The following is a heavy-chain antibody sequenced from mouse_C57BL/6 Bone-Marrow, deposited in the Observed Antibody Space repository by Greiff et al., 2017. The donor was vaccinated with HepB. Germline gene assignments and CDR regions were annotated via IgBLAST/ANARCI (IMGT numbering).Heavy chain of an antibody. J-gene: IGHJ1*03. Sequence: VQLKESGPGLAKPSQTLSLTCSVTGYSITSDYWNWIRKFPGNKLEYTGYISYSGSTYYNPSLKSRISITRDTSKNQYYLQLNSVTTEDTATYYCARSPSCSSPRWYFDVWGTGTTVTVSS. D-gene: IGHD1-1*01. V-gene: IGHV3-8*01. CDR1: GYSITSDY. CDR2: ISYSGST. CDR3: ARSPSCSSPRWYFDV.